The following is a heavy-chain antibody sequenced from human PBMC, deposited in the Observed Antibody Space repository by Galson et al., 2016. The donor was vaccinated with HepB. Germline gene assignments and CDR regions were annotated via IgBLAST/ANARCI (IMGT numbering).Heavy chain of an antibody. CDR2: SRSKDDSHVT. CDR3: VRSYYD. V-gene: IGHV3-72*01. Sequence: SLRLSCAVSGFIFSDHYLDWVRQAPGKGLEWIGRSRSKDDSHVTEYAASARGRFTISRDDSKNSLYLQMNSLKIEDTAVYYCVRSYYDWGQGTLVTVSS. J-gene: IGHJ4*02. D-gene: IGHD3-10*01. CDR1: GFIFSDHY.